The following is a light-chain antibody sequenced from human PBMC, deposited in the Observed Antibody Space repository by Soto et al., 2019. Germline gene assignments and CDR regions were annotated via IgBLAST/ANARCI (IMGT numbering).Light chain of an antibody. CDR3: ELRTIWPPSIT. Sequence: EIVLTQSPATLSLSPGEGATLSCRASQSVTFYLAWFQQKPGQTPRLLIYDASIRATGIPARCSGSGSGTDFTLTISSLEPEDFAVYFCELRTIWPPSITFGQGTRLEIK. CDR2: DAS. CDR1: QSVTFY. J-gene: IGKJ5*01. V-gene: IGKV3-11*01.